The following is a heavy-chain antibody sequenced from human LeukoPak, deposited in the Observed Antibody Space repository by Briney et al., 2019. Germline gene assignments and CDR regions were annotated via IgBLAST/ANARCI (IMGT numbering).Heavy chain of an antibody. CDR3: ARDLKRLTSGWITAAAGDY. CDR2: ISAYNGNT. Sequence: PLASVKVSCKASGYTFTSCGISWVRQAPGQGLEWMGWISAYNGNTNYAQKLQGRVTMTTDTSTSTAYMELRSLRSDDTAVYYCARDLKRLTSGWITAAAGDYWGQGTLVTVSS. CDR1: GYTFTSCG. V-gene: IGHV1-18*01. J-gene: IGHJ4*02. D-gene: IGHD6-19*01.